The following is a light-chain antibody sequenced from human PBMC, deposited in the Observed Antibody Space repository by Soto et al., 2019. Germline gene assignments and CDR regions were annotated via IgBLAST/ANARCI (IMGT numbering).Light chain of an antibody. V-gene: IGKV1-39*01. CDR2: AAS. J-gene: IGKJ1*01. Sequence: DLQMTQSPSSLSASVGDRVNITCRASQSISSYLNWYQQKPGKAPKLLIYAASSLQSGVPSRFSGSGSGTDFTLTISSLQPEDFATYYCQQSYSTPRTFGQGTKVDIK. CDR3: QQSYSTPRT. CDR1: QSISSY.